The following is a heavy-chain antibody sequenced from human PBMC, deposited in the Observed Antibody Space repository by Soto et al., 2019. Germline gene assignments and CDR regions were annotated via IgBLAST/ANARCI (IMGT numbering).Heavy chain of an antibody. CDR2: IYYSGST. V-gene: IGHV4-31*03. J-gene: IGHJ6*02. D-gene: IGHD2-15*01. CDR3: ARDVYCSGGSCYTEGYYGMDV. CDR1: GGSISSGRYY. Sequence: SETLSLTCTVSGGSISSGRYYWSWIRQHPGKGLEWIGYIYYSGSTYYNPSLKSRVTISVDTSKNQFSLKLTSVTAADTAVYYCARDVYCSGGSCYTEGYYGMDVWGQGTTVTVS.